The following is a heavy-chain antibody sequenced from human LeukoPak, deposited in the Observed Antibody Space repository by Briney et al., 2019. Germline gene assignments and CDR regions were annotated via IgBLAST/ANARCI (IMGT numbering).Heavy chain of an antibody. CDR1: RFTFSSYS. V-gene: IGHV3-21*01. Sequence: PGGSLRLSCAASRFTFSSYSMNWVRQAPGKGLEWVSSISSSSSYIYYADSVKGRFTISRDNAKNSLYLQMNSLRAEDTAVYYCARDGFGRGYCSSTSCHVIWGQGTMVTVSS. J-gene: IGHJ3*02. D-gene: IGHD2-2*01. CDR3: ARDGFGRGYCSSTSCHVI. CDR2: ISSSSSYI.